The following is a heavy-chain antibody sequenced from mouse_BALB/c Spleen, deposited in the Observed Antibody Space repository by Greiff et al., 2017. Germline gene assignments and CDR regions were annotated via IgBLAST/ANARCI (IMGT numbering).Heavy chain of an antibody. Sequence: EVKLEESGPGLVKPSQSLSLTCSVTGYSITSGYYWNWIRQFPGNKLEWMGYISYDGSNNYNPSLKNRISITRDTSKNQFFLKLNSVTTEDTATYYCAREGGWYFDVWGAGTTVTVSS. CDR2: ISYDGSN. V-gene: IGHV3-6*02. CDR1: GYSITSGYY. J-gene: IGHJ1*01. CDR3: AREGGWYFDV.